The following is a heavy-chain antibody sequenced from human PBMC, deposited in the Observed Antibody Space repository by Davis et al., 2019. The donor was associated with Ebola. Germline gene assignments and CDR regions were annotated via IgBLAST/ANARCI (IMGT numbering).Heavy chain of an antibody. V-gene: IGHV3-30-3*01. D-gene: IGHD6-13*01. Sequence: GESLKISCAASGFTFSSYAMHWVRQAPGKGLEWVAVISYDGSNKYYADSVKGRFTISRDNSKNTLYLQMNSLRAEDTAVYYCARGIAAVTWGQGTLVTVSS. CDR2: ISYDGSNK. J-gene: IGHJ5*02. CDR1: GFTFSSYA. CDR3: ARGIAAVT.